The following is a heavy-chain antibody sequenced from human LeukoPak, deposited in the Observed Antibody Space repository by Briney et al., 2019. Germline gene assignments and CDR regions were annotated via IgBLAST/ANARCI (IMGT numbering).Heavy chain of an antibody. Sequence: GGSLRLSCAASGFTFSSYGMQWVRQAPGKGLEWVAFIRYDGSNKYYADSVKGRFTISRDNSKNTLYLQMNSLRAEDTAVYYCAKDLFEVLDYWGQGTLVTVSS. V-gene: IGHV3-30*02. J-gene: IGHJ4*02. CDR2: IRYDGSNK. CDR3: AKDLFEVLDY. D-gene: IGHD3-10*01. CDR1: GFTFSSYG.